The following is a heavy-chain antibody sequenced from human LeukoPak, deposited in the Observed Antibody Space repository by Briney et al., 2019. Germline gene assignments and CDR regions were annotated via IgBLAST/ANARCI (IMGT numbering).Heavy chain of an antibody. D-gene: IGHD1-26*01. J-gene: IGHJ4*02. Sequence: GRSLRLSCAASGFTFRSYGMHWVRQAPGKGLEWVAVIWFDGSDKYYSDSVKGRFTISRDNSKNTLYLHMNSLRAEDTAVYFCANWQSGSRVFFDYWGQGTLVTVSS. CDR2: IWFDGSDK. CDR1: GFTFRSYG. CDR3: ANWQSGSRVFFDY. V-gene: IGHV3-33*06.